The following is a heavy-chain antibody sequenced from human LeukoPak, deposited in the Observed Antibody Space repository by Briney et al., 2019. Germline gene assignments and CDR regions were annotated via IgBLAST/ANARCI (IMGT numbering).Heavy chain of an antibody. CDR1: GXTFSSYG. CDR3: AKDPGLGYCSGGSCYYYYYGMDV. CDR2: ISYDGSNK. Sequence: HPGRSLRLSCAASGXTFSSYGVHWVRQAPGKGLEWVAVISYDGSNKYYADSVKGRFTISRDNSKNTLYLQMNSLRAEDTAVYYCAKDPGLGYCSGGSCYYYYYGMDVWGQGTTVTVSS. V-gene: IGHV3-30*18. D-gene: IGHD2-15*01. J-gene: IGHJ6*02.